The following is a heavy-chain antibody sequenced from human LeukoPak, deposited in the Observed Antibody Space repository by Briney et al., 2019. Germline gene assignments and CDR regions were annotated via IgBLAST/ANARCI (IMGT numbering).Heavy chain of an antibody. CDR1: GYTFTGYY. CDR3: ARDQYGIVVVMLEALDI. J-gene: IGHJ3*02. Sequence: ASVKVSCKASGYTFTGYYMHWVRQAPGQGLEWMGWINPNSGDTNYAQKFQGRVTMTRDTSISTAYMELSGLRSDDPAVYYGARDQYGIVVVMLEALDIWGQGTMVTVSS. D-gene: IGHD3-22*01. CDR2: INPNSGDT. V-gene: IGHV1-2*02.